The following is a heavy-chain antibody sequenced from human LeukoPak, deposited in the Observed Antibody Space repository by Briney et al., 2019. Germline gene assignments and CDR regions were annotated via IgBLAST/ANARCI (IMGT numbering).Heavy chain of an antibody. CDR2: VIPFFGSP. D-gene: IGHD2/OR15-2a*01. Sequence: SVKVSCKASGGPFRAYAITWLRQAPGQGLEWIGGVIPFFGSPNYAQKFQGRVTITTDESTRTDYMEMTSLRSDDTAVYYCARSSTLAAAGDYWGQGTLVSISS. J-gene: IGHJ4*02. V-gene: IGHV1-69*05. CDR3: ARSSTLAAAGDY. CDR1: GGPFRAYA.